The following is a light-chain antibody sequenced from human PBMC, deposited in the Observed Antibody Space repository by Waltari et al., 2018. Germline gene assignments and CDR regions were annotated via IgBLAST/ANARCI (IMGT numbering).Light chain of an antibody. CDR2: DAS. CDR1: QTVSSN. Sequence: EIVMTQSPATLSASPGERATPSCRASQTVSSNLAWYLPKPVQAPRLLIYDASTRATGIPARFSGSGSGTEFALTISNLQSEDFAVYYCQQYNDWPLTFGGGTTVEIK. CDR3: QQYNDWPLT. V-gene: IGKV3-15*01. J-gene: IGKJ4*01.